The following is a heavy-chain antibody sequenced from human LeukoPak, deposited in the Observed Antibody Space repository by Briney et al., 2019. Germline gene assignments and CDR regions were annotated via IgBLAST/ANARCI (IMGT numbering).Heavy chain of an antibody. Sequence: PGGSLRLSCAASGFTFSSYWMHWVRQAPGKGLVWVSRINSDGSSTSYADSVRGRFTISRDNAKNTLYLQMNSLRAEDTAVYYCARDIAAAGRGYYYYYGMDVWGQGTTVTVSS. J-gene: IGHJ6*02. CDR3: ARDIAAAGRGYYYYYGMDV. CDR2: INSDGSST. V-gene: IGHV3-74*01. CDR1: GFTFSSYW. D-gene: IGHD6-13*01.